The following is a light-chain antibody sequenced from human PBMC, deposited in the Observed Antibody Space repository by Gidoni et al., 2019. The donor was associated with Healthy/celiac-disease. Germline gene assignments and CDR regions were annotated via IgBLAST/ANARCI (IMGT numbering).Light chain of an antibody. J-gene: IGKJ1*01. CDR3: QHSYSTPRT. V-gene: IGKV1-39*01. CDR1: QSITSY. CDR2: AAS. Sequence: DIQMTQSPSSLSASVGDRVTITFRASQSITSYLNWYQQKPWKAPKLLIYAASSLQSGVPSRFSGSRSGTDFTLTISSLQPEDFATYYFQHSYSTPRTFGQGTKVEIK.